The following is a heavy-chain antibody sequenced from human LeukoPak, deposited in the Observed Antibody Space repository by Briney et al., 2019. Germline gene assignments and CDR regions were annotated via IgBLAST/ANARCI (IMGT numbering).Heavy chain of an antibody. CDR2: IEQDGGEK. CDR1: GFTFSNYW. V-gene: IGHV3-7*02. D-gene: IGHD2/OR15-2a*01. J-gene: IGHJ4*02. CDR3: ARAGYYRFDY. Sequence: GGSLRLSCAASGFTFSNYWMNWVRQAPGKGLEWVVNIEQDGGEKNYVDSVKGRFTISRDNAKNSLYLQMNSLRAEDTAVYYCARAGYYRFDYWGQGTLVTVSS.